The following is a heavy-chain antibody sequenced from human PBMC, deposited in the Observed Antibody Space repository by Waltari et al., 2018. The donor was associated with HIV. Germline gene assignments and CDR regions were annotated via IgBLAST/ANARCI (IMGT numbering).Heavy chain of an antibody. CDR3: ARASHYIEFSTFDGDYYFDL. D-gene: IGHD3-9*01. J-gene: IGHJ4*02. Sequence: VQLVESGGGSIKTGGSLIPSCAGSGFSVRNHWLDWVRQAPGKGLVWVARINSDGSTRNYADAVKGRFVISRDNSRNTVYLQLNSVKVEDTAVYFCARASHYIEFSTFDGDYYFDLWGRGTRVAVSS. CDR2: INSDGSTR. V-gene: IGHV3-74*01. CDR1: GFSVRNHW.